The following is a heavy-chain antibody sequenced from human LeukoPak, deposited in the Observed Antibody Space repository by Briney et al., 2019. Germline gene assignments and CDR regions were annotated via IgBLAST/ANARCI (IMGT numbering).Heavy chain of an antibody. J-gene: IGHJ4*02. CDR2: IDYSGST. D-gene: IGHD1-7*01. CDR1: GGSSSGYY. Sequence: SETLSLTCTVSGGSSSGYYWSWIRQPPGKGLEWIGYIDYSGSTNYTPSLKSRVTISVDTSNNQFSLKLSSVTAADTAVYYCARGDIIGTLGYFDYWGQGTLVTVSS. V-gene: IGHV4-59*01. CDR3: ARGDIIGTLGYFDY.